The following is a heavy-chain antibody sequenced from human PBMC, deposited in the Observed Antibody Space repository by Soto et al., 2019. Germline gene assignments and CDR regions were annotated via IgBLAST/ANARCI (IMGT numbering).Heavy chain of an antibody. J-gene: IGHJ4*02. D-gene: IGHD2-8*01. CDR3: ARCHRGLRCHLDS. Sequence: SETLSLTCAVSGGSISSSNWWSWVRQPPGKGLEWIGEIYHSGSTNYSPSLKSRVTISVDKSKNQFSLKLNSVTAADTAVYFCARCHRGLRCHLDSWGQGTLVTVSS. CDR2: IYHSGST. V-gene: IGHV4-4*02. CDR1: GGSISSSNW.